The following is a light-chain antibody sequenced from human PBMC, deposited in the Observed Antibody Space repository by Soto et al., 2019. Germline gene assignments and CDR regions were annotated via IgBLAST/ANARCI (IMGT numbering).Light chain of an antibody. CDR1: QSITRN. V-gene: IGKV3-20*01. CDR2: GAS. J-gene: IGKJ5*01. CDR3: QQYGTSPIT. Sequence: EIVLTQSRATLSLCPGEIATLSCRASQSITRNLAWYQQSPGQAPRLLIYGASTRATGIPARFSGSGSGTDFTLTISRLEPEDFAVYYCQQYGTSPITFRPGTRLEI.